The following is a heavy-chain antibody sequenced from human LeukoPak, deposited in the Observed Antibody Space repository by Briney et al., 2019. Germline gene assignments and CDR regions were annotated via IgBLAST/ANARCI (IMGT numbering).Heavy chain of an antibody. CDR3: ARSGATPYYFDY. CDR2: INPSGGST. V-gene: IGHV1-46*01. Sequence: ASVKVYCKASGYTFTSYYMHWVRQAPGQGLEWMGIINPSGGSTSYAQKLQGRVTMTTDTSTSTAYMELRSLRSDDTAVYYCARSGATPYYFDYWGQGTLVTVSS. CDR1: GYTFTSYY. J-gene: IGHJ4*02. D-gene: IGHD1-26*01.